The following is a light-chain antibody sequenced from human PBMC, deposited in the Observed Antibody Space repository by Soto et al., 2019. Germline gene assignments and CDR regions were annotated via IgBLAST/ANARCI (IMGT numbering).Light chain of an antibody. J-gene: IGLJ1*01. V-gene: IGLV2-14*01. CDR3: SSYTSSSTEV. Sequence: QSVLTQPASVSGSPGQSITISCTGTSSDVGGYNYVSWYQQHPGKAPKLMIYDVSNRPSGVSNRFSGSKSGNTASLTISGLQVEDEADYYCSSYTSSSTEVFGTGTKVTV. CDR1: SSDVGGYNY. CDR2: DVS.